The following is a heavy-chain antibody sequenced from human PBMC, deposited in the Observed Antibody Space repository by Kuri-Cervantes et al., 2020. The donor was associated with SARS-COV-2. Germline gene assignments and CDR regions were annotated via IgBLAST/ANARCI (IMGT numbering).Heavy chain of an antibody. CDR1: GFSLSTSGMR. V-gene: IGHV2-70*04. Sequence: SGPTLVKPTQTLTLTCTFSGFSLSTSGMRVSWIRQPPGKALEWLARIDWDDDKFYSTSLKTRLTISKDTSKNQVVLTMTNMDPVDTATYYCARTVGDYIWGSYRQYYYYYYMDVWGKGTTVTVSS. CDR3: ARTVGDYIWGSYRQYYYYYYMDV. CDR2: IDWDDDK. J-gene: IGHJ6*03. D-gene: IGHD3-16*02.